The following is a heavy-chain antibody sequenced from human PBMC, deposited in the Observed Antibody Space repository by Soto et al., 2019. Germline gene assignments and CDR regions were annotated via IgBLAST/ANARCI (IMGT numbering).Heavy chain of an antibody. Sequence: EVQLVESGGGLVQPGGSLRLSCVASGFTFSNYWIHWVRQAPGKGLVWVSRINGDGSSTNYADSVKGQFTISRDNAKNTVYLQMNSLRVEDTAVYYCARGAWNYYYFDCWGQGTLVTVPS. V-gene: IGHV3-74*01. CDR2: INGDGSST. J-gene: IGHJ4*02. CDR3: ARGAWNYYYFDC. CDR1: GFTFSNYW. D-gene: IGHD1-7*01.